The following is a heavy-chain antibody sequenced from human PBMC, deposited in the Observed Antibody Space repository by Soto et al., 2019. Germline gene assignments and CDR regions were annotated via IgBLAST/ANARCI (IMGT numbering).Heavy chain of an antibody. Sequence: ASVKVSCKASGYTFTSYYMHWVRQAPGQGLEWMGIINPSGGSTSYAQKFQGRVTMTRDTSTSTVYMELSSLRSEDTAVYYCAHLPYGVEDYHYYGIAVWGQGTTVTVSS. V-gene: IGHV1-46*01. J-gene: IGHJ6*02. D-gene: IGHD2-2*01. CDR3: AHLPYGVEDYHYYGIAV. CDR1: GYTFTSYY. CDR2: INPSGGST.